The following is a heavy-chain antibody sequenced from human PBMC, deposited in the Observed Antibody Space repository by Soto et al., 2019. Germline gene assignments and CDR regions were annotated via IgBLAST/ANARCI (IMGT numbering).Heavy chain of an antibody. Sequence: SETLSLTCTVSGGSISSYYWSWIRQSPWKGLEWIGYIHYSGSTKSNPSLKSRVTISVDTSRNQVSLKLSSVTAADSAVYFCARARYQLLHPYHYGMDVWGQGTTVTVSS. CDR2: IHYSGST. D-gene: IGHD2-2*01. J-gene: IGHJ6*01. CDR3: ARARYQLLHPYHYGMDV. CDR1: GGSISSYY. V-gene: IGHV4-59*01.